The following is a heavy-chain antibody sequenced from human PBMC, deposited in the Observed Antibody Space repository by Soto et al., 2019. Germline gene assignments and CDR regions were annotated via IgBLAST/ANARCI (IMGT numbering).Heavy chain of an antibody. D-gene: IGHD2-15*01. CDR3: ARVLEWSGGSFTTGGENYYYYGMDV. Sequence: PSETLSLTCTVSGGSISSYYWSWIRQPPGKGLEWIGYIYYSGSTNYNPSLKSRVTISVDTSKNQFSLKLSSVTAADTAAYYCARVLEWSGGSFTTGGENYYYYGMDVWGQGTTVTVSS. J-gene: IGHJ6*02. CDR1: GGSISSYY. V-gene: IGHV4-59*13. CDR2: IYYSGST.